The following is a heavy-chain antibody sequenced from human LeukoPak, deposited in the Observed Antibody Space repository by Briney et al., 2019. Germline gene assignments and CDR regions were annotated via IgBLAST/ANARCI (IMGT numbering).Heavy chain of an antibody. CDR3: ARDRPNYHESNGHYYNRDGDH. Sequence: PGGSLRLSCAASGFTFEIYAMSWVRLAPGKGLQWVASMCGSAGCTFYADSVQSRFTISRDNSKDTLYLHMNSLRAEDTAIYYCARDRPNYHESNGHYYNRDGDHWGQGTLVTVSS. D-gene: IGHD3-22*01. CDR1: GFTFEIYA. J-gene: IGHJ5*02. V-gene: IGHV3-23*01. CDR2: MCGSAGCT.